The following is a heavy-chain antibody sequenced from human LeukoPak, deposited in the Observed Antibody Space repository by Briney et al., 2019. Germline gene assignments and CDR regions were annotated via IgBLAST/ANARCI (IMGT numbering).Heavy chain of an antibody. Sequence: NASETLSLTCAVSGGSISSGGYSWSWIRQPPGKGLEWIGYIYHSGSTYYNPSLKSRVTISVDRSENQFSLKLSSVTAADTAVYYCARGYIVATYDAFDIWGQGTMVTVSS. CDR1: GGSISSGGYS. CDR3: ARGYIVATYDAFDI. D-gene: IGHD5-12*01. V-gene: IGHV4-30-2*01. J-gene: IGHJ3*02. CDR2: IYHSGST.